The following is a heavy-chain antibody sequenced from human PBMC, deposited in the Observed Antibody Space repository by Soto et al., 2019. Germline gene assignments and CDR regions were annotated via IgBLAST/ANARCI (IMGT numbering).Heavy chain of an antibody. Sequence: ASVKVSFKASGYTFTSYDINWVRQATGQGLEWMGWMNPNSGNTGYAQKFQGRVTMTRNTSISTAYMELSSLRSEDTAVYYCARIVVAAAGTAYAIDIWGQATMVTVSS. J-gene: IGHJ3*02. V-gene: IGHV1-8*01. D-gene: IGHD6-13*01. CDR2: MNPNSGNT. CDR3: ARIVVAAAGTAYAIDI. CDR1: GYTFTSYD.